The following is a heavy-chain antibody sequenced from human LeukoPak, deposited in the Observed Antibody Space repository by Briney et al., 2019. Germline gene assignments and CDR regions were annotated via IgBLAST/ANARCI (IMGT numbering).Heavy chain of an antibody. V-gene: IGHV4-59*01. Sequence: PSETLSLTCTASGDSISSFYWSWIRQSPGMGLEWIGHIHYSGRTTYSPYLGSRVTISLDTSKNQFSLHLWSASAADTAVYYCARLTGYYPNFDCWGQGILVTVSS. D-gene: IGHD3-9*01. J-gene: IGHJ4*02. CDR3: ARLTGYYPNFDC. CDR2: IHYSGRT. CDR1: GDSISSFY.